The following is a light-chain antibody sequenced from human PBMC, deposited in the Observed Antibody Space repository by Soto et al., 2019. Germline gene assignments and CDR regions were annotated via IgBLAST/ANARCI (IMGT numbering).Light chain of an antibody. CDR1: QAIRNN. CDR3: QKYYSVPFT. Sequence: DIQMTQSPSSLSASAGDRVTITCRASQAIRNNLAWYQQKQGKVPRLLIYAASTLQSGVPSRFSGSGSGTDFTLTISSLQPEDVATYYCQKYYSVPFTFGPGTKVEI. J-gene: IGKJ3*01. V-gene: IGKV1-27*01. CDR2: AAS.